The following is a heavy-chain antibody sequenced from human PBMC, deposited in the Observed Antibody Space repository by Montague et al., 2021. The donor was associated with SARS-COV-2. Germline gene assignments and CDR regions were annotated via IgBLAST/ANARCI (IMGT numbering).Heavy chain of an antibody. CDR3: ARARQDVVVPTLGIGAYYYYYMDV. D-gene: IGHD2-2*01. V-gene: IGHV4-34*01. CDR2: INHSGST. J-gene: IGHJ6*03. CDR1: GGSFSGYY. Sequence: SETLSLTCAVYGGSFSGYYWSWIRQPPGKGLEWIGEINHSGSTNYNLSLKSRVTISVDTSKNQFSLKLSSVTAADTAVYYCARARQDVVVPTLGIGAYYYYYMDVWGKGTTVTVSS.